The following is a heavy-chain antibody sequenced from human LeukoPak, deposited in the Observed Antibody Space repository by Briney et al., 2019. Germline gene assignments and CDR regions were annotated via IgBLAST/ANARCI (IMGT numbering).Heavy chain of an antibody. D-gene: IGHD2-2*01. CDR2: ISYTRST. V-gene: IGHV4-59*01. CDR1: GGSISSYY. CDR3: ARGLWEYQLLSPFDY. Sequence: SETLSLTCTVSGGSISSYYWSWIRQPPGKGLECIGYISYTRSTNYSPSLKSRITISVDTPKNQLSLKLSSVTAADTAMYYCARGLWEYQLLSPFDYWGQGTLVTVSS. J-gene: IGHJ4*02.